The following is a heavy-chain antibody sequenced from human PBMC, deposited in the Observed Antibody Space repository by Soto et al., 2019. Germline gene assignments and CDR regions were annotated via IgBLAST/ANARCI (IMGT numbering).Heavy chain of an antibody. Sequence: GGSLRLSCAASGFTFNKYWMTWVRQAPGKGLEWVANINQDGSQKYYVDSVKSRFTISRDNAENSLYLQMSSLGTEDTAVYYCARVAYIGNGCDFWAQGTLVTVSS. CDR1: GFTFNKYW. J-gene: IGHJ4*02. V-gene: IGHV3-7*05. CDR2: INQDGSQK. CDR3: ARVAYIGNGCDF. D-gene: IGHD2-15*01.